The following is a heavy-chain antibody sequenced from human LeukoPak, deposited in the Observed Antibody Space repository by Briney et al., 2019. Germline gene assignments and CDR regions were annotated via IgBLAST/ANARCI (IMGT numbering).Heavy chain of an antibody. J-gene: IGHJ6*02. CDR2: ISSSSNYI. CDR3: ARAMDV. CDR1: GYYFNTYS. Sequence: PGGSLRLSCVASGYYFNTYSLNWVRRAPGKGLEWVASISSSSNYIRYADSMKGGVTIPRENAKNSLYLQVNRLRAEETAVYYCARAMDVWGQGTTLPVSS. V-gene: IGHV3-21*06.